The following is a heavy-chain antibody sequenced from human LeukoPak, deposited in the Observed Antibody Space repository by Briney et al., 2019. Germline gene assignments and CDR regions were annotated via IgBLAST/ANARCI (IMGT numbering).Heavy chain of an antibody. V-gene: IGHV4-59*08. Sequence: SETLSLTCTVSGGSISSYYWSWIRQPPGKGLEWIGYIYYSGSTNYNPSLKSRVTISVDTSKNQFSLKLSSVTAADTAVYYCATSRAELWGRGTLVTVSS. CDR1: GGSISSYY. CDR3: ATSRAEL. D-gene: IGHD2-2*01. J-gene: IGHJ2*01. CDR2: IYYSGST.